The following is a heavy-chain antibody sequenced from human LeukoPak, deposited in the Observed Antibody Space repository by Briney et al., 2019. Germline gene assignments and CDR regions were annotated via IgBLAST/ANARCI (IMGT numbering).Heavy chain of an antibody. CDR3: ARDHVSGDGYPYYFDY. V-gene: IGHV3-74*03. D-gene: IGHD5-24*01. CDR2: INNDGSAT. Sequence: GGSLRLSCAASGFTFSRYWMHWVRQAPGMGLVWVSVINNDGSATEYADSVGGRFTISRDNAKNTLYLQMNSLRAEDTAVYYCARDHVSGDGYPYYFDYWGQGTLVTVSS. J-gene: IGHJ4*02. CDR1: GFTFSRYW.